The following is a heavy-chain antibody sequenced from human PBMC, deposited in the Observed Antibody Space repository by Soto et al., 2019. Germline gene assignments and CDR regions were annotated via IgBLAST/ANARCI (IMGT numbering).Heavy chain of an antibody. J-gene: IGHJ6*02. D-gene: IGHD2-2*01. V-gene: IGHV4-59*01. CDR2: IYYTGIT. CDR3: ASLPARHYYHGVDV. Sequence: SETLSLTCSVSGVSIVYYYWNRIRKPPGKGLEWLGHIYYTGITAYNPSLNSRITISVDTSKNQISLNLGSVTAADTAVYYCASLPARHYYHGVDVWGPGTAVTVS. CDR1: GVSIVYYY.